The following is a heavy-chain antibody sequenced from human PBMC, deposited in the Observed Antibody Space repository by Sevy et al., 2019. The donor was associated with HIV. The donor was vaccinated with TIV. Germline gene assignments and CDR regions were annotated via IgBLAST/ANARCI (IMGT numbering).Heavy chain of an antibody. V-gene: IGHV4-4*02. D-gene: IGHD1-26*01. J-gene: IGHJ4*02. CDR1: GVSISSGNW. CDR3: TREQVGARVYYFDY. CDR2: IYHSGST. Sequence: SETLSLTCAVSGVSISSGNWWSWVRQPPGNWLEWIGEIYHSGSTNYNPSLKIRVTISVYMSKNHTSLKLRSVTAADTAVYYCTREQVGARVYYFDYWGQGTLVTVSS.